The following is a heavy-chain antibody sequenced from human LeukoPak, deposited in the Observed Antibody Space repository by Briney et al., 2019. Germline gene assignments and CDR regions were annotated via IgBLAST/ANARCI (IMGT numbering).Heavy chain of an antibody. V-gene: IGHV1-18*01. D-gene: IGHD3-22*01. J-gene: IGHJ2*01. Sequence: ASVKVSCKASGYTFTSYGISWVRQAPGQGLEWVGWISPYNGNTDYAQKLQGRVTMTTDTSTSTAYMELRSLRSDDTAVYYCARFYDGSGVDWYFDLWGRGTLVTVSS. CDR1: GYTFTSYG. CDR3: ARFYDGSGVDWYFDL. CDR2: ISPYNGNT.